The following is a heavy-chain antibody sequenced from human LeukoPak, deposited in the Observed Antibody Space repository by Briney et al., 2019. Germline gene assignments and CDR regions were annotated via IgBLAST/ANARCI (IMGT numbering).Heavy chain of an antibody. Sequence: GGSLRLSCVLSGFTFTSAPMNWVRQVPGKGLEWVSTSGTDGDTYYADPVKGRFTISRDNSKNTVHLQMTSLRVEDTAVYYCATKTPGNYPYDYWGQGTLVIVSP. V-gene: IGHV3-23*01. D-gene: IGHD3-22*01. CDR2: SGTDGDT. CDR1: GFTFTSAP. J-gene: IGHJ4*02. CDR3: ATKTPGNYPYDY.